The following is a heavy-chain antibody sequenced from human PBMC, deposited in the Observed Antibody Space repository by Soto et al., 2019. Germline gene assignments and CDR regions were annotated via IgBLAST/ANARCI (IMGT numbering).Heavy chain of an antibody. CDR2: ISSIGST. CDR3: ARGLVIRPYYYHGMDV. J-gene: IGHJ6*02. CDR1: GGSISSGDYF. Sequence: QVQLQESGPGLVKPSQTLSLTCTVSGGSISSGDYFWRWIRQSPGKGLEWIGYISSIGSTYYNPSLKRRVSVSRDTSKNQFSLKLSSVTTTDTSVYYCARGLVIRPYYYHGMDVWVQGTTVTVSS. V-gene: IGHV4-30-4*01. D-gene: IGHD3-9*01.